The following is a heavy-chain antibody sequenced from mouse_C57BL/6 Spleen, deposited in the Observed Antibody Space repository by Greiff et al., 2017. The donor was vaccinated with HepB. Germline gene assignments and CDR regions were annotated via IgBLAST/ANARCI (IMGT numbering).Heavy chain of an antibody. CDR2: IYPGDGDT. CDR1: GYAFSSSW. D-gene: IGHD2-1*01. V-gene: IGHV1-82*01. J-gene: IGHJ3*01. Sequence: VQLQQSGPELVKPGASVKISCKASGYAFSSSWMNWVKQRPGKGLEWIGRIYPGDGDTNYNGKFKGKATLTADKSSSTAYMQLSSLTSEDSAVYFCAREGYYGNYVGFACWGQGTLVTVSA. CDR3: AREGYYGNYVGFAC.